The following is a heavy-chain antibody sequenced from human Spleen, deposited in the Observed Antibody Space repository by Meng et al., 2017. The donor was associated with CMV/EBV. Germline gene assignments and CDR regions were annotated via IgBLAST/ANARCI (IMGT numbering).Heavy chain of an antibody. CDR2: IRFDGSNT. CDR3: TTGLPGYSSSWYDFGMDV. Sequence: GESLKISCKASGFTFSSYGMHWVRQAPGKGLEWVAFIRFDGSNTYYVESVKGRFTISRDSPNNKLYLQMTSLKTEDTAVYYCTTGLPGYSSSWYDFGMDVWGQGTTVTVSS. J-gene: IGHJ6*02. V-gene: IGHV3-30*02. D-gene: IGHD6-13*01. CDR1: GFTFSSYG.